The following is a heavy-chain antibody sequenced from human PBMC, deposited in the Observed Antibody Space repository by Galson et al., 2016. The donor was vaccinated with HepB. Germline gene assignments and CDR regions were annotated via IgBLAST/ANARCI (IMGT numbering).Heavy chain of an antibody. V-gene: IGHV4-4*07. Sequence: ETLSLTCTVSGDSISSYFWSWIRQPAGKRLEWIGRISPSGSTDSNPSLKSRVTMSLDTSKNRLSLKMTSVTAADTAMYFCARDLKAVPGAEEYDAFDIWGQGTLVTVSS. CDR1: GDSISSYF. D-gene: IGHD4/OR15-4a*01. CDR2: ISPSGST. J-gene: IGHJ3*02. CDR3: ARDLKAVPGAEEYDAFDI.